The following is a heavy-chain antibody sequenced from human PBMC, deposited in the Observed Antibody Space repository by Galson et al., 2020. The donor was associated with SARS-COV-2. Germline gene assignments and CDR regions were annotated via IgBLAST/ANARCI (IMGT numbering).Heavy chain of an antibody. CDR2: IFLGGTT. CDR3: ARAGNHAFDI. CDR1: GGAISGGPYA. Sequence: TLSLTCAVSGGAISGGPYAWSWIRQPPGKGLEWIGNIFLGGTTYYNPSLKSRVTISVDRSKNQFSLNLSSVTAADTAVYYCARAGNHAFDIWGQGIMVTVSS. J-gene: IGHJ3*02. V-gene: IGHV4-30-2*01.